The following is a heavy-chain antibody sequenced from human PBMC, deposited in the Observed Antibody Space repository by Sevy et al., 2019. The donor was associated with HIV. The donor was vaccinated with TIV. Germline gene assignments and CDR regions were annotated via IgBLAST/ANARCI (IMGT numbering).Heavy chain of an antibody. CDR3: ARDGIAAAGNAQDKYYNYYMDV. CDR2: IIPIFGTA. Sequence: ASVKVSCKASGGTFSSYAISWVRQAPGQGLEWMGGIIPIFGTANYTQKFQVRVTITADKSTSTAIMELSSLRSEDTAVYYCARDGIAAAGNAQDKYYNYYMDVWGQGTTVTVSS. V-gene: IGHV1-69*06. J-gene: IGHJ6*03. CDR1: GGTFSSYA. D-gene: IGHD6-13*01.